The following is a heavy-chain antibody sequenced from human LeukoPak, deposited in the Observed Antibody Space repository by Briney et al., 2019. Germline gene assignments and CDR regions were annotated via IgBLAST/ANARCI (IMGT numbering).Heavy chain of an antibody. Sequence: ASVKVSCKASGCTFTTYAMHWVRQAPGQRLEWMGWINTGTGNSKYSQNFQGRVTITRDTSATTAYMELSSLRSEDTAVYYCARDTYGDYYFDYWGQGTLVTVSS. J-gene: IGHJ4*02. CDR2: INTGTGNS. CDR1: GCTFTTYA. CDR3: ARDTYGDYYFDY. V-gene: IGHV1-3*04. D-gene: IGHD4-17*01.